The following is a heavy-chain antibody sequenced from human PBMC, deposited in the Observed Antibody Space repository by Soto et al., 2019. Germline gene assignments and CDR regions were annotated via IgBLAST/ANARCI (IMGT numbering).Heavy chain of an antibody. D-gene: IGHD6-6*01. V-gene: IGHV4-34*01. J-gene: IGHJ6*02. Sequence: PSETLSLTCAVYGGSFSGYYWCWIRQPPGKGLEWIGEINHSGSTNYNPSLKSRVTISVDTSKNQFSLKLSSVTAADTAVYYCARVVGFVAARPTYYYGMAFSGPGTTGTVSS. CDR2: INHSGST. CDR3: ARVVGFVAARPTYYYGMAF. CDR1: GGSFSGYY.